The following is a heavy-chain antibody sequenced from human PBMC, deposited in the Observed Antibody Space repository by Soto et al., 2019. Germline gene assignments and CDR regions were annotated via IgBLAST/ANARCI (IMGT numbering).Heavy chain of an antibody. J-gene: IGHJ4*02. CDR3: ARTSTARTRFDY. CDR2: VYHSGST. V-gene: IGHV4-4*02. Sequence: QVQLQESGPGLVKPSGTLSLTCAVSGGSISTSNWWSWVRQPPGKGLEWIGEVYHSGSTNYNPSFKSRVAMSVDRSKNQFSLKLNSVTAADTALYYCARTSTARTRFDYWGQGRLVTVSS. D-gene: IGHD1-1*01. CDR1: GGSISTSNW.